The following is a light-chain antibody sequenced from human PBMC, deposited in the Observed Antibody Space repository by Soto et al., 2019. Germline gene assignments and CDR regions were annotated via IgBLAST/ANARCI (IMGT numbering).Light chain of an antibody. CDR1: QSVSSRY. Sequence: EIVLTQSPGTLSLSPGERATLSCRASQSVSSRYLAWYQQKPGQAPRLLIYDASYRAPGIPDRFSGSGSGTDFTLTFISMEPEDFAVYYCQQYGSSYTFGPGTKVDIK. J-gene: IGKJ3*01. CDR3: QQYGSSYT. V-gene: IGKV3-20*01. CDR2: DAS.